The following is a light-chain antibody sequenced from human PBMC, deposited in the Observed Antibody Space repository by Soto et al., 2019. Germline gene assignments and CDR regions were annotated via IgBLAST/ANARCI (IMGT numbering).Light chain of an antibody. CDR2: KAS. V-gene: IGKV1-5*03. CDR3: QHYNTYSEA. CDR1: QTISSW. J-gene: IGKJ1*01. Sequence: DIQMTQSPSTLSGSVGDRVTITCRASQTISSWLDWYQQKPGKAPKLLIYKASTLKSGVPSRFSGSGSGTKFTLTISSLQADDVATYSCQHYNTYSEAFGQGTKVELK.